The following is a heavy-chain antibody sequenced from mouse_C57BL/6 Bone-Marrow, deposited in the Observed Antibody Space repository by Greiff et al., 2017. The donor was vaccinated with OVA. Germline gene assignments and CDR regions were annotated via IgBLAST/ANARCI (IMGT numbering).Heavy chain of an antibody. V-gene: IGHV14-2*01. J-gene: IGHJ3*01. Sequence: VQLQQPGTELVKPGASVKLSCKASGYTFTSYWMHWVKQRPEQGLEWIGRIDPEDGDTKYDPKFQGKATLTADTSSNTAYLQLSSLTSEDTAVYYCARRHLDSSGYGLACWGQGALVTVST. CDR1: GYTFTSYW. D-gene: IGHD3-2*02. CDR2: IDPEDGDT. CDR3: ARRHLDSSGYGLAC.